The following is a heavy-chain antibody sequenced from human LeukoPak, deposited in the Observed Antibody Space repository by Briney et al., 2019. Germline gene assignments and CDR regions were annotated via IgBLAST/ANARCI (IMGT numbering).Heavy chain of an antibody. CDR1: GFTFDDYA. CDR2: ISWNSGSI. Sequence: SLRLSCAASGFTFDDYAMHGVRQAPGKVLEWVSGISWNSGSIGYADSVKGRFTISRDNAKNSLYLQMNSLRAEDTALYYCAKDRLARGGHYYYYGMDVWGQGTTVTVSS. J-gene: IGHJ6*02. CDR3: AKDRLARGGHYYYYGMDV. V-gene: IGHV3-9*01. D-gene: IGHD5-12*01.